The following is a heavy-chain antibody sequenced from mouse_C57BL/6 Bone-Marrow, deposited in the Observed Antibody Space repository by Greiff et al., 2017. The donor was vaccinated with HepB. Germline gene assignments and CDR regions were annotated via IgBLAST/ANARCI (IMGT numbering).Heavy chain of an antibody. J-gene: IGHJ4*01. CDR2: IYPRSGNT. CDR1: GYTFTSYG. Sequence: VQLQESGAELARPGSSVKLSCKASGYTFTSYGISWVKQRTGQGLEWIGEIYPRSGNTYYNEKFKGKATLTADKSSSTAYMELRSLTSEDSAVYFCADDYGGNAMDYWGQGTSVTVSS. V-gene: IGHV1-81*01. CDR3: ADDYGGNAMDY. D-gene: IGHD2-4*01.